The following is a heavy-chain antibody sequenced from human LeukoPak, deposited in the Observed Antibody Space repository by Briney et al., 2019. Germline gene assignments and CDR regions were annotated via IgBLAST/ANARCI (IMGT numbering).Heavy chain of an antibody. J-gene: IGHJ5*02. V-gene: IGHV3-48*02. CDR3: APDLASGSYVP. D-gene: IGHD1-26*01. CDR2: ISSSSTI. CDR1: GFTFSSYG. Sequence: GGSLRLSCAAFGFTFSSYGVNWVRQAPGKGLEWVSYISSSSTIYYSDSLKGRFTISRDNAKNSLYLEMNSLRDEDTAVYYCAPDLASGSYVPWGQGTLVTVSS.